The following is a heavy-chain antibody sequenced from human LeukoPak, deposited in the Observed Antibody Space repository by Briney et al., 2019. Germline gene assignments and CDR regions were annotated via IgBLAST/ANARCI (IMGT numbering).Heavy chain of an antibody. CDR2: ISGAGGST. V-gene: IGHV3-23*01. CDR1: GFTFSSYA. D-gene: IGHD1-1*01. CDR3: VKLRTGTATNFDY. Sequence: GGSLRLSCAASGFTFSSYAMSWVRQAPGKGLGWVSGISGAGGSTYYADSVKGRFTISRDNSKDTLYLQMNSLRTEDTAIYYCVKLRTGTATNFDYWGQGTLVTVSS. J-gene: IGHJ4*02.